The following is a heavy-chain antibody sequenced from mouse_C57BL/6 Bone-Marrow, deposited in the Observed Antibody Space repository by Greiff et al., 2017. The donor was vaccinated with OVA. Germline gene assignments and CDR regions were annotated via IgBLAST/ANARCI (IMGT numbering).Heavy chain of an antibody. CDR3: ARASYGKDYAMDY. CDR2: ISSGGSYT. J-gene: IGHJ4*01. CDR1: GFTFSSYG. Sequence: EVKLMESGGDLVKPGGSLKLSCAASGFTFSSYGMSWVRQTPDKRLEWVATISSGGSYTYYPDSVKGRFTISRDNAKNTLYLQMSSLKSEDTAMYYCARASYGKDYAMDYWGQGTSVTVSS. D-gene: IGHD2-10*01. V-gene: IGHV5-6*01.